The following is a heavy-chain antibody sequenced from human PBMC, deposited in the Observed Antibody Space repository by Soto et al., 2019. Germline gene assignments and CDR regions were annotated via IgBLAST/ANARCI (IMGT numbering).Heavy chain of an antibody. J-gene: IGHJ6*02. Sequence: QVQLVQSGAEVKKPGSSVKVSCKASGGTFSNYVISWVRQAPGQGLEWMGGIIPIFGIANYAQKFQGRVTITADESTSTAHMELSSLRSEDTAVYYCVRYSSSSNYYYYDMDVWGQGTTVTVSS. CDR2: IIPIFGIA. CDR1: GGTFSNYV. CDR3: VRYSSSSNYYYYDMDV. V-gene: IGHV1-69*12. D-gene: IGHD6-13*01.